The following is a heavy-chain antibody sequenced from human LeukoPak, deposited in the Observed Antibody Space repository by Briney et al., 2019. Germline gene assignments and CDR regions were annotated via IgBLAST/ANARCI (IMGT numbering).Heavy chain of an antibody. D-gene: IGHD1-1*01. V-gene: IGHV3-30-3*01. J-gene: IGHJ4*02. CDR3: ARDQFFWNDGAYYFDY. Sequence: GGSLRLPCAASGFTFSSYAMHWVRQAPGKGLEWVAVISYDGSNKYYADSVKGRFTISRDNSKNTLYLQMNSLRAEDTAVYYCARDQFFWNDGAYYFDYWGQGTLVTVSS. CDR1: GFTFSSYA. CDR2: ISYDGSNK.